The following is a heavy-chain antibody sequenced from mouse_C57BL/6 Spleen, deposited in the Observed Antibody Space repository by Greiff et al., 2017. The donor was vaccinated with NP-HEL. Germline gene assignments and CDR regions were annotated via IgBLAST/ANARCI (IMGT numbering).Heavy chain of an antibody. V-gene: IGHV1-72*01. CDR1: GYTLTSYW. J-gene: IGHJ2*01. Sequence: VQLQQPGAELVKPGASVKLSCKASGYTLTSYWMHWVKQRPGRGLEWIGRIDPNSGGTKYNEKFKSTATLTVDKPSSTAYMQLSSLTSEDSAVYYCARSGRSTMAHFDYWGQGTTLTVSA. D-gene: IGHD2-1*01. CDR2: IDPNSGGT. CDR3: ARSGRSTMAHFDY.